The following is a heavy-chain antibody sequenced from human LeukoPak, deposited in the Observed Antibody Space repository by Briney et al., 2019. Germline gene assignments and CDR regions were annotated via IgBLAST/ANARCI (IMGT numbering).Heavy chain of an antibody. V-gene: IGHV3-7*03. CDR1: GFTFSSYW. Sequence: GGSLRLSCAASGFTFSSYWMSWVRQAPGKGLEWVANIKQDGSEKYYVDSVKGRFTISRDNAKNSLYLQMNSLRAEDTAVYYCARGLGSGSYYKALDYWGQGTLVTVSS. J-gene: IGHJ4*02. CDR2: IKQDGSEK. D-gene: IGHD3-10*01. CDR3: ARGLGSGSYYKALDY.